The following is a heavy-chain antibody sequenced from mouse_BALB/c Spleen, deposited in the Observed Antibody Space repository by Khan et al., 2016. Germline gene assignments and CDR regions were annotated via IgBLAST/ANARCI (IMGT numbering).Heavy chain of an antibody. CDR1: GYTFTPYI. Sequence: VRLQQSGPVLVKPGTSVKKSCKASGYTFTPYIIHWAKQKPGQGLEWIGYVNPYTDGTQYNEKFKHKATLTSDKSSSTAYMDLSSLTSDDSAVYYCARGDYWGQGTTRTVSS. CDR2: VNPYTDGT. V-gene: IGHV1S136*01. CDR3: ARGDY. J-gene: IGHJ2*01.